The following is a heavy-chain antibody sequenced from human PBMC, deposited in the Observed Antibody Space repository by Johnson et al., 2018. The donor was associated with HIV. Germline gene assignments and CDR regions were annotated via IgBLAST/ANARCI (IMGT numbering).Heavy chain of an antibody. CDR1: GFTFTNYA. D-gene: IGHD1-26*01. CDR2: ISYDGSNK. CDR3: ASAWGELDDAFDI. Sequence: QVQLVESGGGLVQPGGSLRLSCAASGFTFTNYAMYWVRQAPGKGLEWVALISYDGSNKYYADSVKGRFTISRDNSKNTLYLQMSSLRAEDTAVYYCASAWGELDDAFDIWGQGTMVTVSS. J-gene: IGHJ3*02. V-gene: IGHV3-30-3*01.